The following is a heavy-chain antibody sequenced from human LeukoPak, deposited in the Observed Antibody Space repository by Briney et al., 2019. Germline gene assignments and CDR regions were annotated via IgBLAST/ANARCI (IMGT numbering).Heavy chain of an antibody. D-gene: IGHD2-15*01. CDR2: IYPGDSDT. CDR3: ARLVVAATRFGDY. V-gene: IGHV5-51*01. J-gene: IGHJ4*02. Sequence: GESLKISCKGSGYSFTSYWIGWVRQLPGKGLEWMGIIYPGDSDTRYSPSFQGQVTISADKSISTAYLQWSSLKASDTATYYCARLVVAATRFGDYWGQGTLVTVSS. CDR1: GYSFTSYW.